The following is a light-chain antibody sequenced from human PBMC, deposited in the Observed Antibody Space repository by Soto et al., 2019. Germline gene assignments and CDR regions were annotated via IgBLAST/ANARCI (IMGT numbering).Light chain of an antibody. CDR1: QSVSNY. CDR3: QQRSDWPPLP. CDR2: DAS. J-gene: IGKJ4*01. V-gene: IGKV3-11*01. Sequence: EIVLTQSPATLSLSPGERATLSCRASQSVSNYLAWYQQKPGQAPRLLIYDASNRATGIPARFSGSGSGTDFTLTISSLEPEDVAVYYCQQRSDWPPLPFGGGTKVESK.